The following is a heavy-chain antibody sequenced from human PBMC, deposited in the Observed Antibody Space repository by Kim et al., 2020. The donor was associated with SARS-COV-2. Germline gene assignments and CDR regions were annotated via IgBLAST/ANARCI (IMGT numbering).Heavy chain of an antibody. D-gene: IGHD6-13*01. CDR1: GFTFSSYG. CDR2: ISSSSSTM. CDR3: ASEKRAAGGLIDY. J-gene: IGHJ4*02. V-gene: IGHV3-48*02. Sequence: GGSLRLSCAASGFTFSSYGMNWVRQAPGKGLEWISYISSSSSTMYYADSVRGRFTISRDNAKNSLYLQMNSLSDDDTAVYYCASEKRAAGGLIDYWGQGSLVTVSS.